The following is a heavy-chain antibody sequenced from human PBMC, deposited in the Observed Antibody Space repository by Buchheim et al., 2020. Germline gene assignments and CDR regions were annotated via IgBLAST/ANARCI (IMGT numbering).Heavy chain of an antibody. CDR1: GLTFSYFA. CDR2: VGASGADT. V-gene: IGHV3-23*01. J-gene: IGHJ4*02. Sequence: EVQLFESGGDLVQPGGSLRLSCAASGLTFSYFAMRWVRQAPGKGLEWVSTVGASGADTFYADSVKGRFIISKDISTNTLYLQMNSLGTEDTALYYCSTGGGGGPDIYWGQGTL. D-gene: IGHD1-14*01. CDR3: STGGGGGPDIY.